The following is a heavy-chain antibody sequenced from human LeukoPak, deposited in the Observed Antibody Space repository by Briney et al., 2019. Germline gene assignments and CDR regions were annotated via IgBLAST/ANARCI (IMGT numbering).Heavy chain of an antibody. Sequence: GGSLRLSCAASGFTVCSNYMSWVRQAPGKGLEWVSVIYSGGSTYYADSVTGRFTISRDNSKSTLYLQMNSLRAEDTAVYYCARALWFGEAYSDYWGQGTLVTVSS. CDR1: GFTVCSNY. D-gene: IGHD3-10*01. CDR3: ARALWFGEAYSDY. V-gene: IGHV3-66*01. J-gene: IGHJ4*02. CDR2: IYSGGST.